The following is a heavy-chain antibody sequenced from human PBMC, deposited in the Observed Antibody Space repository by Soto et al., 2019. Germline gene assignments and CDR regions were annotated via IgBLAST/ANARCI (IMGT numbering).Heavy chain of an antibody. CDR1: GYTLTGYG. CDR2: ISVFNGNT. J-gene: IGHJ3*01. Sequence: QVQLVQSGAEVKKPGASVKVSCKTSGYTLTGYGINWVRQAPGHGLEWMGWISVFNGNTKYGQNLQDRVIMTTDTSTSTAYMELRSLRSDDTSVYFCGRDGSGGIIDSWGQGTMLIVSS. CDR3: GRDGSGGIIDS. V-gene: IGHV1-18*01. D-gene: IGHD2-15*01.